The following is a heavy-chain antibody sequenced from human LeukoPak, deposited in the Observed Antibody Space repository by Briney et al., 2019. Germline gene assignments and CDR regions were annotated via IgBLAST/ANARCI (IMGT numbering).Heavy chain of an antibody. V-gene: IGHV3-48*01. D-gene: IGHD6-19*01. J-gene: IGHJ4*02. Sequence: PGGSLRLSCAASGFTFSSYSMNWVRQAPGKGLEWVSYISSSGSTIYAADYVKGRFTISRDNARNSLYLQMNSLRAEDTAVYYCARDGSSGSPYWGQGTLVTASS. CDR1: GFTFSSYS. CDR3: ARDGSSGSPY. CDR2: ISSSGSTI.